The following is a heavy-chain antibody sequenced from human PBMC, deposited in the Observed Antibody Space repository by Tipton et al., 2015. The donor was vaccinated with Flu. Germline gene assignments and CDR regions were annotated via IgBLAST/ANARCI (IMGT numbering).Heavy chain of an antibody. Sequence: TLSLTCTVSGASIGDGGYYWGWVRQRPGKGLEWLGHIYYSGTTYYNPSLMSRISISVDTSKNQFSLRLRSVTAADTAMYYRVRDYHDYGIDAFDIWGHGTLVTVSS. CDR2: IYYSGTT. CDR3: VRDYHDYGIDAFDI. CDR1: GASIGDGGYY. D-gene: IGHD4-17*01. V-gene: IGHV4-31*03. J-gene: IGHJ3*02.